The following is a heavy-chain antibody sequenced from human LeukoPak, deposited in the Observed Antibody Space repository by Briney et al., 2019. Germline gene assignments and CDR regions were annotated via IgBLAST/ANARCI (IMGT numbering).Heavy chain of an antibody. J-gene: IGHJ4*02. CDR2: INPNSGGT. D-gene: IGHD1-26*01. CDR3: VRARGSYSFDY. V-gene: IGHV1-2*02. CDR1: GYTFTGYY. Sequence: ASVKVSCKASGYTFTGYYIHWVRQAPGQGLEWLAWINPNSGGTGYAQKFQGRVTMPRDTSISTAYMDLSRLRFDDTAVYYCVRARGSYSFDYWGQGTLVTVSS.